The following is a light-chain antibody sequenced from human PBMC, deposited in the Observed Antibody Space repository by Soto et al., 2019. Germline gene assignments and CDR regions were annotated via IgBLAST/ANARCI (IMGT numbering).Light chain of an antibody. CDR3: QESYSEYAFT. CDR1: QSIFSY. J-gene: IGKJ4*01. V-gene: IGKV1-39*01. Sequence: DIQMTQSPSSLSASVGDRVTITCRSSQSIFSYLSWYQQKPGTAPKLLIYGVNNLESGVPSRFSGSGSGTDFTLTISSLQPVDSATYYCQESYSEYAFTVGGGTKVDSK. CDR2: GVN.